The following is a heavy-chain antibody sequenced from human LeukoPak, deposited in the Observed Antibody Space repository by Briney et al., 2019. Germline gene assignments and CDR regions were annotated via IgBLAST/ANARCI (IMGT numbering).Heavy chain of an antibody. CDR3: AIDDAGPQIRGWEQPSYYYAMDV. CDR2: INPNSADT. Sequence: HRASLKVSCKASGYTFSGYYMNWVRQAPGQGLEWLAWINPNSADTNYAQKLYGRVTMTRDTASSTAYLQLSRLRSDDTAVYYCAIDDAGPQIRGWEQPSYYYAMDVWGQGTTVTVSS. D-gene: IGHD1-26*01. V-gene: IGHV1-2*02. CDR1: GYTFSGYY. J-gene: IGHJ6*02.